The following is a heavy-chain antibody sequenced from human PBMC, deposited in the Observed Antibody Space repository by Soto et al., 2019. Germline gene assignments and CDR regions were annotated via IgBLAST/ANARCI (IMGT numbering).Heavy chain of an antibody. V-gene: IGHV1-69*02. CDR1: GGTFSSYT. D-gene: IGHD3-22*01. J-gene: IGHJ6*02. CDR2: IIPILGIA. CDR3: ASLIEPGYYDSSAESALYYYYGMDV. Sequence: SVKVSCKASGGTFSSYTISWVRQAPGQGLEWMGRIIPILGIANYAQKFQGRVTITADKSTSTAYMELSSLRSEDTAVYYCASLIEPGYYDSSAESALYYYYGMDVWGQGTTVTVSS.